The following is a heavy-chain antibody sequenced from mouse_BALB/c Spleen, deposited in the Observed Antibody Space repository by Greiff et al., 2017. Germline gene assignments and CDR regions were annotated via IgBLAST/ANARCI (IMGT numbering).Heavy chain of an antibody. V-gene: IGHV2-9*02. CDR3: ARASNYGNAMDY. CDR1: GFSLTSYG. D-gene: IGHD2-5*01. Sequence: VHLVESGPGLVAPSQSLSITCTVSGFSLTSYGVHWVRQPPGKGLEWLGVIWAGGSTNYNSALMSRLSISKDNSKSQVFLKMNSLQTDDTAMYYCARASNYGNAMDYWGQGTSVTVSS. CDR2: IWAGGST. J-gene: IGHJ4*01.